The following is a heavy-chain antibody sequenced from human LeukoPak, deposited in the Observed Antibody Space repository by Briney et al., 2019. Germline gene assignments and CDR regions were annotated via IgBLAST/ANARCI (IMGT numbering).Heavy chain of an antibody. J-gene: IGHJ6*03. Sequence: SETLSLTCTVSGGAISRDDGSWMRQPPGQGREWRGYISYSGSSNYTHSLKSRVSISADKSKNQFSLKLSSVTAADTAVYYCARDQGTYYYYMDVWGKGTTVTVSS. V-gene: IGHV4-59*12. CDR1: GGAISRDD. CDR2: ISYSGSS. CDR3: ARDQGTYYYYMDV.